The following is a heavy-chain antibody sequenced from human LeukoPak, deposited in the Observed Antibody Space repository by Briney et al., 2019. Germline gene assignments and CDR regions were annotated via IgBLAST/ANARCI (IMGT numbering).Heavy chain of an antibody. J-gene: IGHJ4*02. V-gene: IGHV3-23*01. CDR3: AKAYGSGSYFAQYYFDY. Sequence: GGSLRLSCAASGFTFSSDSMIWVRQAPGKGLEWVSGISGSGGSTYYADSVKGRFTISRDNSKNTLYLQMNSLRAEDTAVYYCAKAYGSGSYFAQYYFDYWGQGTLVTVSS. CDR1: GFTFSSDS. CDR2: ISGSGGST. D-gene: IGHD3-10*01.